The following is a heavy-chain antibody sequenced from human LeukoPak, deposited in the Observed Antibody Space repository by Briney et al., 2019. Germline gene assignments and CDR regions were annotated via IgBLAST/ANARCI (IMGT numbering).Heavy chain of an antibody. Sequence: ESLKISCKGSGYSFTSYWIGWVRQMPGKGLEWMGIIYPGDSDTRYSPSFQGQVTISADKSISTAYLQRSSLKASDTAMYYCARRGYYGSGSYYDGNWFDPWGQGTLVTVSS. V-gene: IGHV5-51*01. CDR1: GYSFTSYW. CDR2: IYPGDSDT. J-gene: IGHJ5*02. CDR3: ARRGYYGSGSYYDGNWFDP. D-gene: IGHD3-10*01.